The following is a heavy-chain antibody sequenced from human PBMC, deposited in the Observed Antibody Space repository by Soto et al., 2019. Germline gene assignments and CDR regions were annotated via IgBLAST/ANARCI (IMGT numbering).Heavy chain of an antibody. J-gene: IGHJ4*02. CDR3: RPTWV. CDR2: VNEDGTEK. D-gene: IGHD1-26*01. V-gene: IGHV3-7*01. Sequence: EVQMVEAGGGLVQPGGSLRLSCAXSGXSXXXXWMXXVRQAPGKGLEWVANVNEDGTEKNDVDSVKVRFTISRHKAKNSLYLQMNSLRAEDTAVYYCRPTWVGGQGTLVTVSS. CDR1: GXSXXXXW.